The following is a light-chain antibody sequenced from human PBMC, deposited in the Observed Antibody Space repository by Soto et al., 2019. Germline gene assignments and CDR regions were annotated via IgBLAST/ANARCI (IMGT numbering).Light chain of an antibody. Sequence: ETVMTQSPATLSVSPGERATLSCRASQSVSSNLAWYQQKPGQAPRLLIYGASTRASGIPARLSGSGSGTEFTLTISSLQSEDFAVYYCQQYNDWPLTFGGGTKVEIK. CDR1: QSVSSN. CDR2: GAS. V-gene: IGKV3-15*01. J-gene: IGKJ4*01. CDR3: QQYNDWPLT.